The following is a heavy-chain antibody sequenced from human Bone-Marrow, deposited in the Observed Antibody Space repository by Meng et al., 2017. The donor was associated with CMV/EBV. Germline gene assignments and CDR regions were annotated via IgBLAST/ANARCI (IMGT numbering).Heavy chain of an antibody. CDR2: ISFNGNNK. CDR1: GFTFRSYH. J-gene: IGHJ6*02. CDR3: ARDLSTSYFDNGVLNYYYYGMDV. D-gene: IGHD4/OR15-4a*01. Sequence: GESLKISCAASGFTFRSYHLHWVRQAPGKGLQWVALISFNGNNKFYADSVKGRFTISRDNSKNTLSLQMNSLRADDTAVYYCARDLSTSYFDNGVLNYYYYGMDVWGQGTTATVSS. V-gene: IGHV3-30*14.